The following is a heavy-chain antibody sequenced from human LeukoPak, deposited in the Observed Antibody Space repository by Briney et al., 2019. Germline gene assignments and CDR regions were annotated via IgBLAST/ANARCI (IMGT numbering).Heavy chain of an antibody. CDR3: ARGRLEMATDAFDY. Sequence: GGSLRLSCAASGFNFNIYGMNWVRQAPGKGLEWVSGISGSGGSTYYPDSVKGRFTISRDNSMNTLYLHMNSLRAEDTAVYYCARGRLEMATDAFDYWGQGTLVTVSS. CDR1: GFNFNIYG. D-gene: IGHD5-24*01. CDR2: ISGSGGST. J-gene: IGHJ4*02. V-gene: IGHV3-23*01.